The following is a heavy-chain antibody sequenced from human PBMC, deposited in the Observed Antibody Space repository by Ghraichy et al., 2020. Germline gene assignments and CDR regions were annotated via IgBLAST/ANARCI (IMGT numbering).Heavy chain of an antibody. J-gene: IGHJ6*02. Sequence: GESLNISCAASGFTFSDYYMSWIRQAPGKGLEWVSYISSSGSTIYYADSVKGRFTISRDNAKNSLYLQMNSLRAEDTAVYYCARDGPDGYDSDYYYYGMDVWGQGTTVTVSS. D-gene: IGHD5-12*01. CDR3: ARDGPDGYDSDYYYYGMDV. CDR2: ISSSGSTI. V-gene: IGHV3-11*01. CDR1: GFTFSDYY.